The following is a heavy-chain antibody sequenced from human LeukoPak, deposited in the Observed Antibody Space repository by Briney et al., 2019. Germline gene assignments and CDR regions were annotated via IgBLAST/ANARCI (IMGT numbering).Heavy chain of an antibody. V-gene: IGHV4-59*01. J-gene: IGHJ5*02. CDR1: GGSLGSYY. CDR3: ARDGAENWFDP. Sequence: PSETLSLTCTVSGGSLGSYYWSWIRQPPGKGLEWIGYIYYSGRTNYNPSLTRRVTIPVDTSKIHFSLKLSSVTAADTAVYYCARDGAENWFDPWGQETLVTVSS. CDR2: IYYSGRT. D-gene: IGHD3-10*01.